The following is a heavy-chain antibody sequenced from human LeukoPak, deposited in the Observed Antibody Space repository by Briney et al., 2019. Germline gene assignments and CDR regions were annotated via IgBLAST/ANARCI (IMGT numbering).Heavy chain of an antibody. CDR1: GFTFSSYW. J-gene: IGHJ3*02. CDR2: IKQDGSEK. D-gene: IGHD5-24*01. CDR3: ARDADLGATITGAFDI. V-gene: IGHV3-7*01. Sequence: GGSLRLSCAASGFTFSSYWMSWVRQAPGRGLEWVANIKQDGSEKYYVDSVKGRFTVSRDNAKNSLYLQMNSLRAEDTAVYYCARDADLGATITGAFDIWGQGTMVTVSS.